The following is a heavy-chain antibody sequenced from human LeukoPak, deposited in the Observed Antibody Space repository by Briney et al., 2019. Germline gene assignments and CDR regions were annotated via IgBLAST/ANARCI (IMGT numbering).Heavy chain of an antibody. V-gene: IGHV3-21*01. D-gene: IGHD2-15*01. Sequence: GGSLRLSCAASGFTFSSYSMNWVRQAPGKGLEWVSSISSSSSYIYYADSVKGRFTISRDNAKSSLYLQMNSLRAEDTAVYYCASSGGPYFDYWGQGTLVTVSS. CDR3: ASSGGPYFDY. CDR1: GFTFSSYS. CDR2: ISSSSSYI. J-gene: IGHJ4*02.